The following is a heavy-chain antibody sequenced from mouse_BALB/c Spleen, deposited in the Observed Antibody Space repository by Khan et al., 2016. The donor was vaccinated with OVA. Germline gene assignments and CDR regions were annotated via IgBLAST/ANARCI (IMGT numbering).Heavy chain of an antibody. V-gene: IGHV1-9*01. D-gene: IGHD1-1*01. Sequence: QVQLKQSGAELMKPGASVKISCKATGYTFSSYWIEWVKQRPGHGLEWIGEILPGSGRNNYNEKFKGKATFTADTSSNTAYMQLSSLTSEDSAVYYCARGNYYGSSSWFGYWGQGTLVTGSA. CDR1: GYTFSSYW. J-gene: IGHJ3*01. CDR2: ILPGSGRN. CDR3: ARGNYYGSSSWFGY.